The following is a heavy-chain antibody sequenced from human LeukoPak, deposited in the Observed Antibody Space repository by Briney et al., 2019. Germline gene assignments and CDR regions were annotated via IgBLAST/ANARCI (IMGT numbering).Heavy chain of an antibody. J-gene: IGHJ4*02. D-gene: IGHD3-3*01. Sequence: GGSLRLSCAASGFTFSNSAMHWVRQAPGKGLEWVAIMSYDGSNKYYADSVKGRFTISRDNSKNTLYLQMNSLRAEDTAVYYCARGTAYYDFWSGYVDYWGRGNLVTVSS. CDR2: MSYDGSNK. V-gene: IGHV3-30-3*01. CDR1: GFTFSNSA. CDR3: ARGTAYYDFWSGYVDY.